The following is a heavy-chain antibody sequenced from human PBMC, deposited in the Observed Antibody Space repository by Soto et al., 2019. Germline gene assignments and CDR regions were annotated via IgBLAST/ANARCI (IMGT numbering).Heavy chain of an antibody. CDR3: ASTHIVVVTDAFDI. Sequence: ASVPLSHSCSVAGGSISGHYGSWIRQTPGKGLEWIGYIYYSGTTNYNPSLKSRVTISVDTSKNQFSLKLSSVTAADTAVYYCASTHIVVVTDAFDIWGQGTMVTGSS. J-gene: IGHJ3*02. V-gene: IGHV4-59*11. CDR2: IYYSGTT. D-gene: IGHD2-21*02. CDR1: GGSISGHY.